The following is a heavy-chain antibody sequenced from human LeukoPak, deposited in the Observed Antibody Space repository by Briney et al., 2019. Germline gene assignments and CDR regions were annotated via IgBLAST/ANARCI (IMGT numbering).Heavy chain of an antibody. CDR1: GYSISSAFY. CDR2: IHYSGST. D-gene: IGHD3-22*01. V-gene: IGHV4-38-2*01. CDR3: ARGGTGYYDSSGYYYDSDFDY. J-gene: IGHJ4*02. Sequence: SETLSLTCAVSGYSISSAFYWGWIRQPPGKGLEWIGTIHYSGSTSYNPSLKSRVTISVDTSKNQFSLKLSSVTAADTAVFYCARGGTGYYDSSGYYYDSDFDYWGQGTLVTVSS.